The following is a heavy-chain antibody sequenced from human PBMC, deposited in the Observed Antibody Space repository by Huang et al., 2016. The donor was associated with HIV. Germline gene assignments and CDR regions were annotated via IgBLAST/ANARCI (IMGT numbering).Heavy chain of an antibody. CDR2: ISYDGSNK. CDR1: GFSFSTYG. D-gene: IGHD1-26*01. J-gene: IGHJ4*02. CDR3: AKDGADEEWDIDY. V-gene: IGHV3-30*18. Sequence: VQLVESGGGVVQHGRSLRLACAASGFSFSTYGLPWVRQAPGKGLEWVAVISYDGSNKYYAHSVKGRFTISRDTSENKVYLQMNSLRHEDTAVYYCAKDGADEEWDIDYWGQGTLVTVSS.